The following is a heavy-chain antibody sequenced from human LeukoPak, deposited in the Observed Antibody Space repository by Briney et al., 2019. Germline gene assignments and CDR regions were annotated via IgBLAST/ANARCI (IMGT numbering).Heavy chain of an antibody. J-gene: IGHJ4*02. D-gene: IGHD3-10*01. CDR3: ARERTLTSFFDY. Sequence: ATVRVSCKASGYTFKGYYMHWVRQARGKGLEWMGWINHNSGGKKYAQKFQGRDTMNRDTYNGTAYMEVSRVRSDDTGVYYCARERTLTSFFDYWGQGTLVTVSS. CDR2: INHNSGGK. V-gene: IGHV1-2*02. CDR1: GYTFKGYY.